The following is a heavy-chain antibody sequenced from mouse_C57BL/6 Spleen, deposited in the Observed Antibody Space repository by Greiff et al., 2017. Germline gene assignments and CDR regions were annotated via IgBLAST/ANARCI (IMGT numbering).Heavy chain of an antibody. CDR1: GFTFSSYA. CDR2: ISDGGSYT. CDR3: ARALITTVVAFDY. Sequence: EVKLVESGGGLVKPGGSLKLSCAASGFTFSSYAMSWVRQTPEKRLEWVATISDGGSYTYSPDNVQGRFTISRDNAKNNLYLQMSHLKSEDTAMYYCARALITTVVAFDYWGQGTTLTVSS. J-gene: IGHJ2*01. D-gene: IGHD1-1*01. V-gene: IGHV5-4*03.